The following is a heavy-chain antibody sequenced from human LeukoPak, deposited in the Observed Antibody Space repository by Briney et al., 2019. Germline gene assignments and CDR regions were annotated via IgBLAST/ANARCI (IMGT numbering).Heavy chain of an antibody. V-gene: IGHV4-61*01. CDR3: ARDTGVVVGYFQH. D-gene: IGHD2-15*01. CDR2: IYYSGST. Sequence: PSETLSLTCSVSGGSISSSSSYWSWIRQPPGKGLEWIGYIYYSGSTSYNPSLKSRITISVDTFKNQFSLKLSSVTAADTAVYYCARDTGVVVGYFQHWGQGTLVTVSS. CDR1: GGSISSSSSY. J-gene: IGHJ1*01.